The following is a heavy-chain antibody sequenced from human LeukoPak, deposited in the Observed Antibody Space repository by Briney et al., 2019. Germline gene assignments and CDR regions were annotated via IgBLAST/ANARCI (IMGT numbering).Heavy chain of an antibody. V-gene: IGHV1-69*13. CDR1: GGTFSSYA. J-gene: IGHJ4*02. CDR3: ARGNSEAYYYDSSGYYGNDY. CDR2: IIPIFGTA. D-gene: IGHD3-22*01. Sequence: ASVKVSCKASGGTFSSYAISWVRQAPGQGLEWMGGIIPIFGTANYAQKFQGRVTITADESTSTAYMELSSLRSEDTAVYCCARGNSEAYYYDSSGYYGNDYWGQGTLVTVSS.